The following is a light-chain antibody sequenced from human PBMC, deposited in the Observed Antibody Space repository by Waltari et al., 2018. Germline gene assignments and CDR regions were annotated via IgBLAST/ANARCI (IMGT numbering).Light chain of an antibody. J-gene: IGLJ1*01. CDR2: DTY. V-gene: IGLV1-51*01. Sequence: QSVLTQPPSVSATPGQKVTIPCSGSTSHIGNEFVSWYQQLPGTVPKLLVYDTYKRPSGIPDRFSGSKSGTSATLDITGLQTGDEAHYYCGAWDTSLTAYVFGTGTEVTVL. CDR3: GAWDTSLTAYV. CDR1: TSHIGNEF.